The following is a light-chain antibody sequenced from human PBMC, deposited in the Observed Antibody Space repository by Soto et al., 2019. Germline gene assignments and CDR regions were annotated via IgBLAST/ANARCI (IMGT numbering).Light chain of an antibody. V-gene: IGLV1-51*01. CDR2: DNN. J-gene: IGLJ6*01. Sequence: QSVLTQPPSVSAAPGQKVTISCSGSSSNIGNNYVSWYQQLPGTAPKLLIYDNNKPPSGIPDRFSGSKSGTSATLGITGLQTGDEADYYCGTWDSSLSAFNVFGSGTQLTVL. CDR1: SSNIGNNY. CDR3: GTWDSSLSAFNV.